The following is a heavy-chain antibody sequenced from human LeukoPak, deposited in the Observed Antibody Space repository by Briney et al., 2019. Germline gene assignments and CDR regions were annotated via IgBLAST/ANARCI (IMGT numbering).Heavy chain of an antibody. V-gene: IGHV3-23*01. CDR1: GFTFSSYA. Sequence: PGGSLRLSCAASGFTFSSYAMSWVRQAPGKGLEWVSGISGSGGSTYYADSVKGRFTISRDNPKNTLYLQLNSLRADDTALYYCAKGQSRFAGDVSAFFDYWGQGTLVTVSS. D-gene: IGHD3-16*01. J-gene: IGHJ4*02. CDR2: ISGSGGST. CDR3: AKGQSRFAGDVSAFFDY.